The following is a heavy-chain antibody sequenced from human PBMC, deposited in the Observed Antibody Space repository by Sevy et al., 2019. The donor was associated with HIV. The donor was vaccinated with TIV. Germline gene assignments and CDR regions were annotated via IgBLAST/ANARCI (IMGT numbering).Heavy chain of an antibody. J-gene: IGHJ3*02. CDR3: ARGLIRPYSNSGYGDSSAFDI. CDR2: IYSGGST. D-gene: IGHD6-13*01. CDR1: GFTVSSNY. Sequence: GGSLRLSCAASGFTVSSNYMSWVRQAPGKGLEWVSVIYSGGSTYYADSVKGRFTISRDNSKNTLYLQRNSLRGEDTAVYYCARGLIRPYSNSGYGDSSAFDIWGQGTMVTVSS. V-gene: IGHV3-53*01.